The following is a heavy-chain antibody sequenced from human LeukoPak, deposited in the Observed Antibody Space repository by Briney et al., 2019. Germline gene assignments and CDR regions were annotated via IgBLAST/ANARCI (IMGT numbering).Heavy chain of an antibody. D-gene: IGHD4-17*01. Sequence: GGPLSLPCPAFGFPSGSYERNGFRRAPARGRAWLALLSSDGSNEYYADSVKGRFTISRDYSKNTLYLQMDRLRLEDTAIYYCARDDYGDYIPAYWGQGTLVTVSS. CDR1: GFPSGSYE. V-gene: IGHV3-30*04. CDR2: LSSDGSNE. CDR3: ARDDYGDYIPAY. J-gene: IGHJ4*02.